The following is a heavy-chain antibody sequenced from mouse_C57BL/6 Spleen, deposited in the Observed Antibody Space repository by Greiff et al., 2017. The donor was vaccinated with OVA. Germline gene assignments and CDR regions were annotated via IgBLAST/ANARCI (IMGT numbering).Heavy chain of an antibody. Sequence: VQRVESGAELVRPGTSVKVSCKASGYAFTNYLIEWVKQRPGQGLEWIGVINPGSGGTNYNEKFKGKATLTADKSSSTAYMQLSSLTSEDSAVYFCARSGDGFDAMDYWGQGTSVTVSS. CDR2: INPGSGGT. J-gene: IGHJ4*01. V-gene: IGHV1-54*01. CDR1: GYAFTNYL. CDR3: ARSGDGFDAMDY. D-gene: IGHD2-3*01.